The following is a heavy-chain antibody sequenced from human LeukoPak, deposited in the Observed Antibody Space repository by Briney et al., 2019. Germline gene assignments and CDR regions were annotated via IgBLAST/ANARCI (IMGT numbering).Heavy chain of an antibody. CDR1: GYTFTNYG. CDR2: INPSGGST. D-gene: IGHD6-13*01. V-gene: IGHV1-46*01. CDR3: ARDPKAGIAAAGTLWAIDY. J-gene: IGHJ4*02. Sequence: ASVRVSCKASGYTFTNYGISWVRQAPGQGLEWMGIINPSGGSTSYAQKFQGRVTMTRDMSTSTVYMELSSLRSEDTAVYYCARDPKAGIAAAGTLWAIDYWGQGTLVTVSS.